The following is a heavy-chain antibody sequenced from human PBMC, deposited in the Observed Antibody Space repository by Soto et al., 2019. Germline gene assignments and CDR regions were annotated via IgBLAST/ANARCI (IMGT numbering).Heavy chain of an antibody. CDR1: GFTFSSYG. V-gene: IGHV3-33*01. D-gene: IGHD3-10*01. J-gene: IGHJ6*02. CDR3: ARGRGVRSSFLQNYYYYSGMDA. Sequence: PGGSLRLSCAASGFTFSSYGMHWVRQAPGKGLEWVAVIWYDGSNKYYADSVKGRFTISRDNSKNTLYLQMNSLSAEDTAVYYCARGRGVRSSFLQNYYYYSGMDAWGQGTMVTVP. CDR2: IWYDGSNK.